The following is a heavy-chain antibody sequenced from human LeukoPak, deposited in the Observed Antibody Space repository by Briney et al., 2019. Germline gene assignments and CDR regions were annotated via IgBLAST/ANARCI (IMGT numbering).Heavy chain of an antibody. Sequence: SETLSLTCAVYGGSFSGYYWSWIRQPPGKGLEWIGEVNHSGSTNYNPSLKSRVTISVDTSKNQFSLKLSSVTAADTAVYYCARRGSYGFVFFDYWGQGTLVTVSS. D-gene: IGHD5-18*01. CDR2: VNHSGST. CDR1: GGSFSGYY. V-gene: IGHV4-34*01. CDR3: ARRGSYGFVFFDY. J-gene: IGHJ4*02.